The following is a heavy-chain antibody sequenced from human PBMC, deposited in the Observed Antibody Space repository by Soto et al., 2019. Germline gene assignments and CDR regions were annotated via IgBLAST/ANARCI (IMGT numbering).Heavy chain of an antibody. V-gene: IGHV3-23*01. CDR1: GFTFGTYA. CDR2: ISGSGGST. J-gene: IGHJ4*02. D-gene: IGHD3-22*01. Sequence: GGSLRLSCAASGFTFGTYAMSWVRQAPGKGLEWVSAISGSGGSTYYADSVKGRFTISRDNSKNTLYLQMNSLRAEDTAVYYCAKESLDYYDSSGLDYWGQGTLVTVSS. CDR3: AKESLDYYDSSGLDY.